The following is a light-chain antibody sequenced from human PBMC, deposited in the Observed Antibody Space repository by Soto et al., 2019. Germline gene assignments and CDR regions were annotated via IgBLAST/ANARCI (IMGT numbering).Light chain of an antibody. CDR2: PAS. CDR3: QQYSNWPS. Sequence: TVLTQSPATLSVSPEESATLSCRASQSVSSNLAWYQQKPGQAPRLLIYPASTRATGIPARFSGSGSGTEFTLTISSLQSEDSAVYYCQQYSNWPSFGQGTKLEIK. V-gene: IGKV3-15*01. J-gene: IGKJ2*01. CDR1: QSVSSN.